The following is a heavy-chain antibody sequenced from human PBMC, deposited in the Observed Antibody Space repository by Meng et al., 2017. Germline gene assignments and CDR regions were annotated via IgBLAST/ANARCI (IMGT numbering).Heavy chain of an antibody. D-gene: IGHD3-22*01. CDR2: ISYDGSNK. J-gene: IGHJ4*02. Sequence: LSLTCAASGFTFSSYAMHWVRQAPGKGLEWVAVISYDGSNKYYADSVKGRFTISRDNSKNTLYLQMNSLRAEDTAVYYCARGAYYYDSSGYWYWGQGTLVTVSS. CDR3: ARGAYYYDSSGYWY. CDR1: GFTFSSYA. V-gene: IGHV3-30*04.